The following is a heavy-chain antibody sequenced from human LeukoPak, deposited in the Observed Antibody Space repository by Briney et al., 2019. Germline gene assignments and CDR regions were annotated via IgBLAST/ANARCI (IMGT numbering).Heavy chain of an antibody. CDR1: GGSLSRFY. CDR2: IYYSGST. Sequence: SETLSLTCTLCGGSLSRFYWSCIRHPPGRGLEWSGYIYYSGSTNHNPTHKSRDPISVHTPKHQFSLNLRCLTPADTAVYHCGRVTGYRIKDFLHDWGGGTVVSVPS. CDR3: GRVTGYRIKDFLHD. J-gene: IGHJ4*02. V-gene: IGHV4-59*08. D-gene: IGHD6-13*01.